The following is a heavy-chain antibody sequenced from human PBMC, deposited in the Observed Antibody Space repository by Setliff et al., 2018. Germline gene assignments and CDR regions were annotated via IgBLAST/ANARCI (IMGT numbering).Heavy chain of an antibody. D-gene: IGHD1-26*01. J-gene: IGHJ5*02. CDR3: ARKVAGRGWFDP. Sequence: SETLSLTCAVSGGSTSSDYWSWIRQPPGKGLEWIGYINYSGSTNYSPSLKSRVTISVDTSKNQLSLKLTSVTAADTAVYYCARKVAGRGWFDPWGQGSLVTVSS. V-gene: IGHV4-59*08. CDR2: INYSGST. CDR1: GGSTSSDY.